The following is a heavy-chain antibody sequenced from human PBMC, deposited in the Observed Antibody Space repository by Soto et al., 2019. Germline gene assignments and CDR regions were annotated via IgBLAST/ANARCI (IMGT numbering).Heavy chain of an antibody. J-gene: IGHJ3*02. CDR2: IYSGGST. D-gene: IGHD4-17*01. CDR1: GFTVSSNY. V-gene: IGHV3-66*01. CDR3: ARDKPTVDYGDYIGDHDAFDI. Sequence: GGSLRLSCAASGFTVSSNYMSWVRQAPGKGLEWVSVIYSGGSTYYADSVKGRFTISRDNSKNTLYLQMNSLRAEDTAVYYCARDKPTVDYGDYIGDHDAFDIWGQGTMVTVSS.